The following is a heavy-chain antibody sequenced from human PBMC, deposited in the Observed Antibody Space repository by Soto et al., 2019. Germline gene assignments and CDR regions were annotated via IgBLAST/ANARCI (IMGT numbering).Heavy chain of an antibody. CDR3: AREGEYYGMDV. CDR1: GFTFSSYE. D-gene: IGHD3-16*01. CDR2: ISSSGSTI. V-gene: IGHV3-48*03. Sequence: LRLSCAASGFTFSSYEMNWVRQAPGKGLEWVSYISSSGSTIYYADSVKGRFTISRDNAENSLYLQMNSLRAEDTAVYYCAREGEYYGMDVWGQGTTVTVSS. J-gene: IGHJ6*02.